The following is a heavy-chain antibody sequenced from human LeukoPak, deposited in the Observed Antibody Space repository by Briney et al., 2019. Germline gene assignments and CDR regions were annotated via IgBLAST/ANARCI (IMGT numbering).Heavy chain of an antibody. D-gene: IGHD2-2*01. J-gene: IGHJ4*02. V-gene: IGHV3-23*01. CDR1: GFTVSSNY. CDR3: AKGSGSSTSCYAS. CDR2: ISGSGGST. Sequence: GGSLRLSCAASGFTVSSNYMSWVRQAPGKGLEWVSAISGSGGSTYYADSVKGRFTISRDNSKNTLYLQMNSLRAEDTAVYYCAKGSGSSTSCYASWGQGTLVTVSS.